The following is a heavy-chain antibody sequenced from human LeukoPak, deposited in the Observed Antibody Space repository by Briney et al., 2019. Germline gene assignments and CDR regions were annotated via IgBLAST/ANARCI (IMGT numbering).Heavy chain of an antibody. V-gene: IGHV3-30*02. CDR2: IRYDGSNK. D-gene: IGHD2-15*01. J-gene: IGHJ6*03. CDR3: AKGDGACLRRTRSDRGGYCYYYFMGV. Sequence: GGSLRLSCAASGFTFSSYGMHWVRQAAGKGLEWVAFIRYDGSNKYYADSVKGQFNLSRDNSKKTLYLQMNSLRARDKAVEYCAKGDGACLRRTRSDRGGYCYYYFMGVGGRETTVSVFS. CDR1: GFTFSSYG.